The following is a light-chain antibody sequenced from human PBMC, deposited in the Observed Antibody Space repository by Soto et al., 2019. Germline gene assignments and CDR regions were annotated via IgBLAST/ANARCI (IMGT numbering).Light chain of an antibody. Sequence: DIVFTQSPGTLSLSPGERATLSCRASPSVSGSNLAWYQQKPGQAPRLVIYGTSSRATGIPDRFSGSGSGTDFTLTISRLEPEDFAVYYCQQYGSSITFGQGTRLEI. CDR1: PSVSGSN. CDR3: QQYGSSIT. CDR2: GTS. J-gene: IGKJ5*01. V-gene: IGKV3-20*01.